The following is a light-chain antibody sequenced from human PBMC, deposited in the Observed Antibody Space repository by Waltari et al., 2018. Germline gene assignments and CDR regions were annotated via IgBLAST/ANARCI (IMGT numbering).Light chain of an antibody. Sequence: QSALTQPASVSGSPGQSITISCIGTSSDVGASNSVSWYQQHPGKAPKLMIYAVNRRPSGVSKRFAGSKSGSTASLTISGLQAEDEADYYCSSYTTTSTLVFGGGTKVTVL. CDR1: SSDVGASNS. V-gene: IGLV2-14*01. CDR3: SSYTTTSTLV. J-gene: IGLJ2*01. CDR2: AVN.